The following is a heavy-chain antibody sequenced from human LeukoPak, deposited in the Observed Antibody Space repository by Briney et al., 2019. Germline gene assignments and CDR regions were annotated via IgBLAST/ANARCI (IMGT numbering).Heavy chain of an antibody. CDR2: IRYDGSKK. CDR3: AKDFEAEGVVATIEFYYYYYMDV. V-gene: IGHV3-30*02. D-gene: IGHD5-12*01. Sequence: PGRSLRLSCAASGFTFSSYGMHWVRQAPGKGLEWVAFIRYDGSKKYYADSVKGRFTISRDNSKNTLYLQMNSLRAEDTAVYYCAKDFEAEGVVATIEFYYYYYMDVWGKGTTVSISS. J-gene: IGHJ6*03. CDR1: GFTFSSYG.